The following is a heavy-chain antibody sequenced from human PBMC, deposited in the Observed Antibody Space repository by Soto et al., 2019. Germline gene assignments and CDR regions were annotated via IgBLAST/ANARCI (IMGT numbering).Heavy chain of an antibody. CDR2: TDWDDDK. Sequence: VSGPTLVNPTQTLTLTCTFSGFSLSTSGMCVSWIRQPPGKALEWLALTDWDDDKYYSTSLKTRLTISKDTSKNQVVLTMTNMDPVDTATYYCARATASRDGYNYGYWGQGTLVTVSS. V-gene: IGHV2-70*01. CDR3: ARATASRDGYNYGY. CDR1: GFSLSTSGMC. J-gene: IGHJ4*02. D-gene: IGHD5-12*01.